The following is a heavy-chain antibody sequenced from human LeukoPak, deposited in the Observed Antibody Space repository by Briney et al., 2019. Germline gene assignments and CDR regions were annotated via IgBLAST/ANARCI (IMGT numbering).Heavy chain of an antibody. CDR3: ARSAENWADAFDI. D-gene: IGHD7-27*01. CDR2: IYYRGST. CDR1: GGSITSGDYY. J-gene: IGHJ3*02. Sequence: PSQTLSLTCTVSGGSITSGDYYWNWIRQHPGKGLEWIGYIYYRGSTYYNPSLKSRITISLDTSKNQFSLKLSSVTAADTAVYYCARSAENWADAFDIWGQGTMVTVSS. V-gene: IGHV4-31*03.